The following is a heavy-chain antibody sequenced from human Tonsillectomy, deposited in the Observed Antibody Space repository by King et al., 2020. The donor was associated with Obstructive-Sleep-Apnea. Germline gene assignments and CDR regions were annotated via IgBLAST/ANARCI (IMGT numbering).Heavy chain of an antibody. J-gene: IGHJ4*02. CDR1: AYTFTGYY. Sequence: HVQLVQSGAEVKKPGASVKVSCKASAYTFTGYYMHWVRQAPGQGLEWMGWINPNSGGTYYAQKFQGRVTMTRDTSISTSYMELSRLRSDDTAVYYCARDKEYSTSWPPFVYFDYWGQGTLVTVSS. D-gene: IGHD6-13*01. V-gene: IGHV1-2*02. CDR3: ARDKEYSTSWPPFVYFDY. CDR2: INPNSGGT.